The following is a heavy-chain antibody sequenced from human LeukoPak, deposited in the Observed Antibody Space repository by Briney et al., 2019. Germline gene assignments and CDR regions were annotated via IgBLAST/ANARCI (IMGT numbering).Heavy chain of an antibody. CDR1: GFTFSSYA. D-gene: IGHD6-19*01. CDR2: ISGSGGST. V-gene: IGHV3-23*01. CDR3: AKPVAVAGTVREPFDY. J-gene: IGHJ4*02. Sequence: GGSLRLSCAASGFTFSSYAMSWVRQAPGKGLEWVSAISGSGGSTYYAESVKGRFTISRDNSKNTLYLQMNSLRAEDTAVYYCAKPVAVAGTVREPFDYWGQGTLVTVSS.